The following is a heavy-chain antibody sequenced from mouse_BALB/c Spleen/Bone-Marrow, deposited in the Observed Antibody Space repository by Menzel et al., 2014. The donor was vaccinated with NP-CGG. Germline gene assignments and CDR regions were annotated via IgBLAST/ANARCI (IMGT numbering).Heavy chain of an antibody. Sequence: DLVKPGASVKLSCKASGYSFASYWINWLKQRPGQGLEWIGRLAPGSGSTYYSEMFKGKATLTADTSSSTAYIQLSSLSSEDSAVYFCARYDYAIDYWGQGTSVTVSS. CDR1: GYSFASYW. J-gene: IGHJ4*01. CDR3: ARYDYAIDY. D-gene: IGHD2-3*01. CDR2: LAPGSGST. V-gene: IGHV1S41*01.